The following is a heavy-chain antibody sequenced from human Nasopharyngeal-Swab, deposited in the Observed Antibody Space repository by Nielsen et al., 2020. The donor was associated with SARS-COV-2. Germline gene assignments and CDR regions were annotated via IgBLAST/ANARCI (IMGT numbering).Heavy chain of an antibody. D-gene: IGHD3-22*01. V-gene: IGHV4-34*01. CDR2: INHSGTT. J-gene: IGHJ5*02. CDR3: ARGKGWYCSGYNCPNWFDP. CDR1: GGSFSDYY. Sequence: SETLSLTCAVYGGSFSDYYWNWIRQPPGKGLEWIGEINHSGTTYYNPSPKSRVTISVDTSKNQFSLKLSSVTAADTAVYHCARGKGWYCSGYNCPNWFDPWGQGTPVTVSS.